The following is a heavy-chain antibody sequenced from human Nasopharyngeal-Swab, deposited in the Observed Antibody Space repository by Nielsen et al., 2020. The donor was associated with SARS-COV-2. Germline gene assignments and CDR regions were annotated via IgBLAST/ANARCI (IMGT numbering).Heavy chain of an antibody. D-gene: IGHD4-11*01. Sequence: GESLKISCAASGFTFSSYAMSWVRQAPGKGLEWASAISGSGGSTYYADSVKGRFTISRDNSKSTLYLQMNSLRAEDTAAYYCAKDLNSNFLNYMDVWGKGTTVSVSS. CDR3: AKDLNSNFLNYMDV. V-gene: IGHV3-23*01. CDR2: ISGSGGST. J-gene: IGHJ6*03. CDR1: GFTFSSYA.